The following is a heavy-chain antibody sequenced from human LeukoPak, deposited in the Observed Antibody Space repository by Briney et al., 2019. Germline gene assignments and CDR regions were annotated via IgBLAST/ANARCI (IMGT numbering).Heavy chain of an antibody. Sequence: SQTLSLTCTVSGGSISSGSYYWSWIRQPAGKGLEWIGRIYTSGSTNYNPSLKSRVTISVDTSKNQSSLKLSSVTAADTAVYYCARDRFYCTNGVCYWDWFDPWGQGTLVTVSS. CDR1: GGSISSGSYY. CDR3: ARDRFYCTNGVCYWDWFDP. CDR2: IYTSGST. V-gene: IGHV4-61*02. J-gene: IGHJ5*02. D-gene: IGHD2-8*01.